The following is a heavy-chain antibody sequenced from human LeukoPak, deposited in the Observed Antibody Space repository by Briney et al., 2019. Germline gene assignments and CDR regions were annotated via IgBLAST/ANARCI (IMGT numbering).Heavy chain of an antibody. CDR1: GFTVSSNY. Sequence: SGGSLRLSCAASGFTVSSNYMNWVRQAPGKGLEWVSVIYNDGGTYYADSVKGRFTISRDNSKNTLYLQMNSLRAEDTAVYYCGTSRSRTSGFDYWGQGTLVTFSS. V-gene: IGHV3-53*01. D-gene: IGHD2-8*02. CDR3: GTSRSRTSGFDY. J-gene: IGHJ4*02. CDR2: IYNDGGT.